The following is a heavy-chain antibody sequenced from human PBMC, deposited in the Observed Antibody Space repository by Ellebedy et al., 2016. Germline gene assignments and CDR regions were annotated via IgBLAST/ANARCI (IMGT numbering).Heavy chain of an antibody. Sequence: GGSLRLXXSASGFTFSSYAMHWVRQAPGKGLEYVSAISSNGGSTYYADSVKGRFTISRDNSKNTLYLQMNSLRAEDTAVYYCTDSSSESGYGMDVWGQGTTVTVSS. J-gene: IGHJ6*02. CDR3: TDSSSESGYGMDV. D-gene: IGHD6-13*01. CDR1: GFTFSSYA. V-gene: IGHV3-64*04. CDR2: ISSNGGST.